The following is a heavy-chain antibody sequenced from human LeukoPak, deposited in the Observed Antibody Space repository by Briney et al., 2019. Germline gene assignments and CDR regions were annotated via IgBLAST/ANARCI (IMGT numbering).Heavy chain of an antibody. CDR3: ARGYSSGYYEELY. J-gene: IGHJ4*02. D-gene: IGHD3-22*01. CDR1: GGSISSGGYY. CDR2: IYYSGST. Sequence: PSETLSHTCTVSGGSISSGGYYWSWIRQHPGKGLEWIGYIYYSGSTYYNPSLKSRVTISVDTSKNQFSLKLSSVTAADTAVYYCARGYSSGYYEELYWGQGTLVTVSS. V-gene: IGHV4-31*03.